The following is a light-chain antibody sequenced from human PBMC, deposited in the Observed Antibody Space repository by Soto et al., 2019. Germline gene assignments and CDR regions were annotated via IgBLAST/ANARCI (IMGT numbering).Light chain of an antibody. Sequence: DIVMTQSPATLSVSPGEGATLSCRASQCIXDTFDWYQQKPGQTPRLLXYDTSIRATGGPARLSGSRSAAEFTLTISSLHSEYFSVYYFQQYKNGTITFGQGTRLEIK. V-gene: IGKV3-15*01. CDR1: QCIXDT. CDR3: QQYKNGTIT. J-gene: IGKJ5*01. CDR2: DTS.